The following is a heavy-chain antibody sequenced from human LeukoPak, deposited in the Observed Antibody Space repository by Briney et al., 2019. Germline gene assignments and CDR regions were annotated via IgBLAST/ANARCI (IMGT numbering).Heavy chain of an antibody. CDR3: AKRISGVWYYFDS. CDR1: GFTFNSFP. J-gene: IGHJ4*02. Sequence: GGPVSLSCAASGFTFNSFPVRWVPQALGEGREWVSALCRDGTRTYYADSVKGRLTISTDHSKNKPYLQLNSLRAEDTGVYYCAKRISGVWYYFDSWGQGALVSVSS. CDR2: LCRDGTRT. V-gene: IGHV3-23*01. D-gene: IGHD6-19*01.